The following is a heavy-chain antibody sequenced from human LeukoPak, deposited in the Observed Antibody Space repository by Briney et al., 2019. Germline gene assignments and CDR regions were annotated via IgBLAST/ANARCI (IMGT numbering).Heavy chain of an antibody. Sequence: GASVKVSCQASGYTFTSYDINWVRQATGQGLEWMGWMNPNNGNTGYAQKFQGRDTMTRNTSISTAYMELSSLRSEDTAVYYCARGTLNYYDSSGYITTNAFDIWGQGTMVTVSS. CDR3: ARGTLNYYDSSGYITTNAFDI. CDR2: MNPNNGNT. CDR1: GYTFTSYD. D-gene: IGHD3-22*01. J-gene: IGHJ3*02. V-gene: IGHV1-8*01.